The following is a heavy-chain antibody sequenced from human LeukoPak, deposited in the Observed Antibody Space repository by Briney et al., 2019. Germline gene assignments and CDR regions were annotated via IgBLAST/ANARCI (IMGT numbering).Heavy chain of an antibody. J-gene: IGHJ3*02. CDR3: ARSQVAAFDI. CDR2: IKQDGSEK. V-gene: IGHV3-7*01. D-gene: IGHD5-12*01. CDR1: GFTLSSYW. Sequence: GGSLRLSCAASGFTLSSYWMGWVRQAPGKGREWVANIKQDGSEKYYVDSVKGRVTISRDNAKISLYLQRNSLRAEDTAVYYCARSQVAAFDIWGQGTMVTVSS.